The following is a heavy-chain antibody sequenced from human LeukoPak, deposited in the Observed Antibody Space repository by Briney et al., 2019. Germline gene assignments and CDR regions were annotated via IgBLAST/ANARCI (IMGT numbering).Heavy chain of an antibody. CDR2: IYYSGST. CDR1: GGSISSSSYY. CDR3: ARGRPPTYYYDSSGYYDY. Sequence: SETLSLTCTVSGGSISSSSYYWGWIRQPPGKGLEWIGRIYYSGSTYYNPSLKSRVTISVDTSKNQFSLKLSSVPAADTAVYYCARGRPPTYYYDSSGYYDYWGQGTLVTVSS. D-gene: IGHD3-22*01. J-gene: IGHJ4*02. V-gene: IGHV4-39*07.